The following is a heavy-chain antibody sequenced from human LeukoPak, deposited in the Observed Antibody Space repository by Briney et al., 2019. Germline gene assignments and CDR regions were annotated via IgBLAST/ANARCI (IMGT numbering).Heavy chain of an antibody. CDR1: GFTFSSYA. D-gene: IGHD3-16*01. Sequence: GGSLRLSCAASGFTFSSYAITWVRQAPGKGLEWVSAVSSNGAKTYYADSVKGRFTISRDNYKNMVVLQMNSLRAEDMAVYYCARELGPFTGFDYWGQGTLVTVSS. J-gene: IGHJ4*02. V-gene: IGHV3-23*01. CDR2: VSSNGAKT. CDR3: ARELGPFTGFDY.